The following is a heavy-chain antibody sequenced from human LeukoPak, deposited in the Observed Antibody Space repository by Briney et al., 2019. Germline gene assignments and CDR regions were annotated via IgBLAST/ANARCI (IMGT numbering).Heavy chain of an antibody. V-gene: IGHV3-30-3*01. Sequence: GGSLRLSCAASGFTFSSYAMHWVRQAPGKGLEWVAVISYDGSNKYYADSVKGRFTISRDNSMNTLYLQMNSLRAEDTAVYYPARPHGAAVPPSDYLDQGNL. CDR2: ISYDGSNK. D-gene: IGHD6-25*01. CDR3: ARPHGAAVPPSDY. CDR1: GFTFSSYA. J-gene: IGHJ4*02.